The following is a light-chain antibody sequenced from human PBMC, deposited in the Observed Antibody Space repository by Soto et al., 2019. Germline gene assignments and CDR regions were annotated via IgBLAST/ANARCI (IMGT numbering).Light chain of an antibody. CDR2: GAS. V-gene: IGKV3-20*01. J-gene: IGKJ1*01. CDR3: QQFDNSPWT. CDR1: QTVSSTY. Sequence: EIVLTHSPATLPLSPGERATLSCRASQTVSSTYLAWYQQKPGQAPRLLIYGASSRATDIPDRFSGSGSGTDFTLTIARLEPEDFAVYYCQQFDNSPWTFGQGTKVDIK.